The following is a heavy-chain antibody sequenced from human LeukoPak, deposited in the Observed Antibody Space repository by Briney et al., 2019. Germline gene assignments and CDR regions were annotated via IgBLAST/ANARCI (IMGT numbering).Heavy chain of an antibody. V-gene: IGHV3-48*01. D-gene: IGHD6-13*01. CDR3: ARVMVSGAAGMDYFDY. CDR2: ITRSSTTI. Sequence: GGSLRLSCAASGFNFSIYSMNWVRQAPGKGLEWVSYITRSSTTIYYADSVKGRFTISRDNAKNSLYLQMNSLRVEDTAVYYCARVMVSGAAGMDYFDYWGQGTLVTVSS. CDR1: GFNFSIYS. J-gene: IGHJ4*02.